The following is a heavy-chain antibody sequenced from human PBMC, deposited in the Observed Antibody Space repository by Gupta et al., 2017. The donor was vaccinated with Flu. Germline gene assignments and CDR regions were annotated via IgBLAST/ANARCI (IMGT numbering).Heavy chain of an antibody. J-gene: IGHJ6*02. Sequence: GGTFSSYAISWVRQAPGQGLEWMGGIIPIFGTANYAQKFQGRVTITADESTSTAYMELSSLRSEDTAVYYCARGSSGWYPAEDDYYYGMDVWGQGTTVTVSS. CDR2: IIPIFGTA. CDR1: GGTFSSYA. CDR3: ARGSSGWYPAEDDYYYGMDV. V-gene: IGHV1-69*01. D-gene: IGHD6-19*01.